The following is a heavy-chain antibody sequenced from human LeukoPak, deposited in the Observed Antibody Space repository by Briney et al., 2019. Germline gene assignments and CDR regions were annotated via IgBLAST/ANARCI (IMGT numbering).Heavy chain of an antibody. CDR2: INTNTGNP. CDR1: GYTFTSYA. V-gene: IGHV7-4-1*02. J-gene: IGHJ5*02. CDR3: ARDPVEFCSGGSCPRFDP. Sequence: ASVKVSCKASGYTFTSYAMNWVRQAPGQGLECMGWINTNTGNPTYAQGFTGRFVFSLDTSVSTAYLQISSLKAEDTAVYYCARDPVEFCSGGSCPRFDPWGQGTLVTVSS. D-gene: IGHD2-15*01.